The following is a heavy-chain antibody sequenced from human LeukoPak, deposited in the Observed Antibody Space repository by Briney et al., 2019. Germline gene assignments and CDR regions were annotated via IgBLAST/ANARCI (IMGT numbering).Heavy chain of an antibody. V-gene: IGHV1-69*06. D-gene: IGHD3-22*01. Sequence: ASVKVSCTASGGTFSSYAISWVRQAPGQGLEWMGGIIPIFGTANYAQKFQGRVTITADKSTSTAYMELSSLRSEDTAVYYCASSRGVVKGSWFDPWGQGTLVTVSS. CDR1: GGTFSSYA. CDR3: ASSRGVVKGSWFDP. J-gene: IGHJ5*02. CDR2: IIPIFGTA.